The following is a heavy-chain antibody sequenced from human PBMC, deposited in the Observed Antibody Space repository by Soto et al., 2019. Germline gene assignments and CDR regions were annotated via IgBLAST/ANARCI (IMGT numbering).Heavy chain of an antibody. J-gene: IGHJ5*02. V-gene: IGHV4-34*01. Sequence: QVQLQQWGAGLLKPSETLSLTCAVYGGSFSGYYWSWIRQPPGKGLEWIGEINHSGGTNYNPSLKSRVTISVDTSKNQFSLKLSSVTAADTAVYYCARVFMITFGGVIVGDWFDPWGQGTLVTVSS. D-gene: IGHD3-16*02. CDR3: ARVFMITFGGVIVGDWFDP. CDR2: INHSGGT. CDR1: GGSFSGYY.